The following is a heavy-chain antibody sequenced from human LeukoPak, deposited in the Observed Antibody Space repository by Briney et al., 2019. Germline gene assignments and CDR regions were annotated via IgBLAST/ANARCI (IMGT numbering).Heavy chain of an antibody. CDR3: ARGREYSSSWYALGY. CDR2: IYYSGST. J-gene: IGHJ4*02. D-gene: IGHD6-13*01. Sequence: SETLSLTCTVSGGSVTSGSYYWSWIRQPPGKGLEWIGHIYYSGSTNYSPSLKSRVTISVDTSKNQFSLKLSSVTAADTAVYYCARGREYSSSWYALGYWGQGTLVTVSS. CDR1: GGSVTSGSYY. V-gene: IGHV4-61*01.